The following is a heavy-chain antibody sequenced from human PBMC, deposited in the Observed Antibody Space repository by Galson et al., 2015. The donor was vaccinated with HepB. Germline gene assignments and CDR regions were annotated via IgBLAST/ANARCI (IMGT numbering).Heavy chain of an antibody. V-gene: IGHV3-21*01. CDR1: GFTFSSYS. D-gene: IGHD6-13*01. Sequence: SLRLSCAASGFTFSSYSMNWVRQAPGKGLEWVSSISSSSSYIYYADSVKGRFTISRDNAKNSLYLQMNSLRAEDTAVYYCAREGSSSWLWYFDLWGRGTLVTVSS. CDR2: ISSSSSYI. CDR3: AREGSSSWLWYFDL. J-gene: IGHJ2*01.